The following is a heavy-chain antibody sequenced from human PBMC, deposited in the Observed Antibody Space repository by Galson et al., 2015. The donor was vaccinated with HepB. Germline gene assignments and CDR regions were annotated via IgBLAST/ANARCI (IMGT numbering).Heavy chain of an antibody. CDR1: GFTFSSSG. Sequence: SLRLSCAASGFTFSSSGMHWVRQAPGKGLEWVATMSYDGSNKYHADSVKGRFTISRDNSKNTLYLQMNGLRAEDTAVYYCAKDHYDISTGYSSYLDYWGQGTLVTVSS. CDR2: MSYDGSNK. D-gene: IGHD3-9*01. CDR3: AKDHYDISTGYSSYLDY. J-gene: IGHJ4*02. V-gene: IGHV3-30*18.